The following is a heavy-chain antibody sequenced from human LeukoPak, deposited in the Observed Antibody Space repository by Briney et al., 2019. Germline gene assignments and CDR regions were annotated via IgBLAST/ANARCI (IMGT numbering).Heavy chain of an antibody. V-gene: IGHV3-30*04. D-gene: IGHD4-17*01. Sequence: GGSLRLSCAASGFTFSSYAMHWVRQAPGKGLEWVAVISYDGSNKYYADSVKGRFTISRDNSKNTLYLQMNSLRAEDTAVYYCARDGSTVTTGYFGYWGQGTLVTVSS. CDR2: ISYDGSNK. J-gene: IGHJ4*02. CDR3: ARDGSTVTTGYFGY. CDR1: GFTFSSYA.